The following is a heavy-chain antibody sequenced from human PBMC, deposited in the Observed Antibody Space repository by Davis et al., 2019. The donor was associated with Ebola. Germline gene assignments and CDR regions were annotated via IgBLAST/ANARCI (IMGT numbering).Heavy chain of an antibody. CDR1: GYTFTGYY. CDR3: AIGGRAGGFDY. CDR2: INPNSGGT. Sequence: ASVKVSCKASGYTFTGYYMHWVRQAPGQGLEWMGRINPNSGGTNYAQKFQGRVTMTDDTSTDTAYMKLTSLKYEDTAVYYCAIGGRAGGFDYWGQGTLVTVSS. V-gene: IGHV1-2*06. J-gene: IGHJ4*02.